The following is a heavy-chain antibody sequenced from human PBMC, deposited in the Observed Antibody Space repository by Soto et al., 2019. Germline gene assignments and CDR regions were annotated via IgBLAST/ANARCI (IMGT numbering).Heavy chain of an antibody. D-gene: IGHD1-26*01. CDR1: GFSITNYH. V-gene: IGHV1-46*01. CDR3: AREIVGAISRSDAIDI. J-gene: IGHJ3*02. Sequence: ASVKVSCKASGFSITNYHMHLVRQAPGQGLEWMGVITPLGGATTYAQKFQGRVTMTADMSTSNVHMDLSSLRSDDTAVYYCAREIVGAISRSDAIDIWGQGTRVTV. CDR2: ITPLGGAT.